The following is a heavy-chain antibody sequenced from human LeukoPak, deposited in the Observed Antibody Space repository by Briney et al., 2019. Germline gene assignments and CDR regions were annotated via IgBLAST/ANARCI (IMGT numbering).Heavy chain of an antibody. CDR2: IIPILGIA. J-gene: IGHJ4*02. V-gene: IGHV1-69*04. CDR1: GGTFSSYA. D-gene: IGHD2-21*02. CDR3: ARKPPPHREVVTLDY. Sequence: GASVKVCCKASGGTFSSYAISWVRQAPGQGLEWMGRIIPILGIANYAQKFQGRVTITADKSTSTAYMELSSLRSEDTAVYYCARKPPPHREVVTLDYWGQGTLVTVSS.